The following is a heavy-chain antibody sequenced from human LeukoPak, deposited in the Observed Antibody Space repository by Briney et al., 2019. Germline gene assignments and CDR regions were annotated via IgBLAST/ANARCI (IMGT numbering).Heavy chain of an antibody. V-gene: IGHV4-34*01. CDR2: IYYSGST. CDR3: ARDSSYYGILTGYFHYYYYMDV. Sequence: PSETLSLTCAVYGGSFSGYYWSWIRQPPGKGLEWIGSIYYSGSTYYNPSLKSRVTISVDTSKNQFSLKLSSVTAADTAVYYCARDSSYYGILTGYFHYYYYMDVWGKGTTVTVSS. D-gene: IGHD3-9*01. J-gene: IGHJ6*03. CDR1: GGSFSGYY.